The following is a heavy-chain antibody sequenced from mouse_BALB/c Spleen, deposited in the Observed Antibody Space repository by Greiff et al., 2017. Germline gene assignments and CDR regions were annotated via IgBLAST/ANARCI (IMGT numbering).Heavy chain of an antibody. V-gene: IGHV5-9-4*01. Sequence: EVMLVESGGGLVKPGGSLKLSCAASGFTFSSYAMSWVRQSPEKRLEWVAEISSGGSYTYYPDTVTGRFTISRDNAKNTLYLEMSSLRSEDTAMYYCAREQDGYDYAMDYWGQGTSVTVSS. CDR2: ISSGGSYT. J-gene: IGHJ4*01. D-gene: IGHD2-14*01. CDR3: AREQDGYDYAMDY. CDR1: GFTFSSYA.